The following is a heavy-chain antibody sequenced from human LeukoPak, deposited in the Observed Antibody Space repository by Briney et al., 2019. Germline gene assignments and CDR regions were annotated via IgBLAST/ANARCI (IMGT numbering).Heavy chain of an antibody. V-gene: IGHV3-64*01. Sequence: PGGSLRLSCAASGFIFSSSVMHWVRQAPGKGLEYVSGIDSSGGSIHYANSLKDRFTISRDNSKNTLYLQMGSLRAEDMAVYYCAREGHSSGHCGIFDIWGQGTMVTVSS. CDR3: AREGHSSGHCGIFDI. D-gene: IGHD3-22*01. J-gene: IGHJ3*02. CDR2: IDSSGGSI. CDR1: GFIFSSSV.